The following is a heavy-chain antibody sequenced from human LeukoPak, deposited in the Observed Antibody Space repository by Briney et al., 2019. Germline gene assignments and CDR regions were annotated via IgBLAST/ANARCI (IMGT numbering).Heavy chain of an antibody. V-gene: IGHV1-69*04. CDR2: IIPILGIA. Sequence: SVKVSCKASGGTFSSYAISWVRQAPGQGLEWMGRIIPILGIANYAQKFQGRVTITADKSTSTAYMELSSLRSDDTAVYYCARRLGYCSSTSCSRGWYFDLWGRGTLVTVSS. J-gene: IGHJ2*01. CDR3: ARRLGYCSSTSCSRGWYFDL. CDR1: GGTFSSYA. D-gene: IGHD2-2*01.